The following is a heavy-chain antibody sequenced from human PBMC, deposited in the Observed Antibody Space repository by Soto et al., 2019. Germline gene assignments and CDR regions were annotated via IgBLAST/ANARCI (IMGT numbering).Heavy chain of an antibody. D-gene: IGHD5-18*01. V-gene: IGHV3-23*01. CDR1: GFTFSSYA. J-gene: IGHJ6*02. CDR2: IGGSGGST. CDR3: ARDPSIVDTAMGLYYYYGMDV. Sequence: GGSLRLSCAASGFTFSSYAMSWVRQAPGKGLEWVSAIGGSGGSTYYADSVKGRFTISRDNAKNSLYLQMNSLRAEDTVVYYCARDPSIVDTAMGLYYYYGMDVWGQGTTVTVSS.